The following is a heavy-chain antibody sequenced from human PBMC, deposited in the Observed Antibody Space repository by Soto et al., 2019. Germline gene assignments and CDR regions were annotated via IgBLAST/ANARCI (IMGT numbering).Heavy chain of an antibody. J-gene: IGHJ4*02. Sequence: QVQLVQSGAEVKKPGASVKVSCKASGYTFTSYGISWVRQAPGQGLEWMGWISAYNGNTNYAQKLXXRXTXNTDTSSSTAYMELRSLISDDTAVDYCARGSNDIDYWGQGALVTVSS. CDR1: GYTFTSYG. CDR2: ISAYNGNT. D-gene: IGHD1-1*01. CDR3: ARGSNDIDY. V-gene: IGHV1-18*01.